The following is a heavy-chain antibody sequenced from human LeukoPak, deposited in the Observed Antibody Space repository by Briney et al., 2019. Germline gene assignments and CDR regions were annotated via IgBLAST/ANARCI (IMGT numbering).Heavy chain of an antibody. CDR2: IYYSGST. V-gene: IGHV4-39*01. CDR3: ARHTSTADSYYDFWSGYYNWFDP. CDR1: GGSISSSSYY. Sequence: SETLSLTCIVSGGSISSSSYYWGWIRQPPGKGLEWIGSIYYSGSTYYNPSLKSRVTISVDTSKNQFSLKLSSVTAADTAVYYCARHTSTADSYYDFWSGYYNWFDPWGQGTLVTVSS. D-gene: IGHD3-3*01. J-gene: IGHJ5*02.